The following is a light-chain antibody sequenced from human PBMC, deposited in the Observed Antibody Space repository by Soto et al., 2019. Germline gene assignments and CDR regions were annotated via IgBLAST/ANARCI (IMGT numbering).Light chain of an antibody. CDR2: GAY. V-gene: IGKV3-20*01. CDR1: QSVSSN. CDR3: LQYDTSPLT. Sequence: EIVMTQSPATLSVSPWERATLSCRASQSVSSNLAWYQQKPGQAPRLLIYGAYSRATGIPDRFSGSGSGTDFTLTISRLEPEDFAVYYCLQYDTSPLTFGGGTKVDNK. J-gene: IGKJ4*01.